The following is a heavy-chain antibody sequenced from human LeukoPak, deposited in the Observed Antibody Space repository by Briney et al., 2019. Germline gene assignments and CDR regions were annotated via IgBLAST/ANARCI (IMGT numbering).Heavy chain of an antibody. CDR2: ISSNGGNT. V-gene: IGHV3-64*01. J-gene: IGHJ6*02. CDR1: GFTFSDFA. CDR3: ARSQGDILTGPICYGLDV. Sequence: PGGSLRLSCEVSGFTFSDFAMHWVRHAPGKGLEHLSAISSNGGNTYYANFVKDRVTISRDNSKNTLYLQMGSLRGEDMAVYYCARSQGDILTGPICYGLDVWGQGTTVTVSS. D-gene: IGHD3-9*01.